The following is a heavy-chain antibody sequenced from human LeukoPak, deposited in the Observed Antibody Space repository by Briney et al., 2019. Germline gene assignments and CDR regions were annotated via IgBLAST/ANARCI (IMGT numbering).Heavy chain of an antibody. J-gene: IGHJ4*02. CDR3: ARESNYYDSSGYYPDY. D-gene: IGHD3-22*01. Sequence: SETLSLTCTVSGGSVSSGSYYWSWIRQPPGKGLEWIGYIYYSGSTNYNPSLKSRVTISVDTSKNQFSLKLSSGTAADTAVYYCARESNYYDSSGYYPDYWGQGTLVTVSS. CDR2: IYYSGST. CDR1: GGSVSSGSYY. V-gene: IGHV4-61*01.